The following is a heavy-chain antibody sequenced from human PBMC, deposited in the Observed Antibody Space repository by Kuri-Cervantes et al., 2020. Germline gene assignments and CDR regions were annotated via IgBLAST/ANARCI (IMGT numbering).Heavy chain of an antibody. CDR2: ISSSSSYI. CDR3: ARVWADYYYYYGMDV. D-gene: IGHD7-27*01. Sequence: GGSLRLSCAASGFTFSSYAMSWVRQAPGKGLEWVSSISSSSSYIYYTDSVKGRFTISRDNAKNSLYLQMNSLRAEDTAVYYCARVWADYYYYYGMDVWGQGTTVTVSS. CDR1: GFTFSSYA. J-gene: IGHJ6*02. V-gene: IGHV3-21*01.